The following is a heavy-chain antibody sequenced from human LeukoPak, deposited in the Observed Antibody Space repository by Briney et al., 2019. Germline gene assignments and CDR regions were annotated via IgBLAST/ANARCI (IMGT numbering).Heavy chain of an antibody. Sequence: PGGSLRLSCAASGFTFSSYGMHWVRQAPGKGLEWVAVIWYDGSNKYYADSVKGRFTISRDNSKNTLYLQMNSLRAGDTAVYYCARSVVGATGFDYWGQGTLVTVSS. J-gene: IGHJ4*02. V-gene: IGHV3-33*01. CDR1: GFTFSSYG. D-gene: IGHD1-26*01. CDR2: IWYDGSNK. CDR3: ARSVVGATGFDY.